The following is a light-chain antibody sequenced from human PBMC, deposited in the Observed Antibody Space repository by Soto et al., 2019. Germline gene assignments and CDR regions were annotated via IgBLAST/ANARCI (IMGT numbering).Light chain of an antibody. J-gene: IGKJ5*01. V-gene: IGKV3-20*01. CDR1: QSVTSSY. CDR3: QQYGSSHT. CDR2: AAS. Sequence: EILLTQSPGTLSLSPGERATLSCRASQSVTSSYLAWYQQKPGQAPRLLIYAASSRATGIPDRFSGSGSGTDFILTINRLEPEDFAVYYCQQYGSSHTFGQGTRLEIK.